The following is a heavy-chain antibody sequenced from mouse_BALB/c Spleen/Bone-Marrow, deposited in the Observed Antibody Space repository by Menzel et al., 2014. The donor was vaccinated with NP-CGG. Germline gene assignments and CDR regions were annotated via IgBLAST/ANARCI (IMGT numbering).Heavy chain of an antibody. Sequence: LQESGPGLVSPSQSLSITCTVSGFSLTSYGVHWVRQPPGKGLEWLGVIWAGGSTNYNSALTSRLSISKDNSKSQVFLKMNSLQTDDTAMYYCARARSGNYYAMDYWGQGTSVTVSS. V-gene: IGHV2-9*02. CDR3: ARARSGNYYAMDY. CDR2: IWAGGST. CDR1: GFSLTSYG. J-gene: IGHJ4*01. D-gene: IGHD2-1*01.